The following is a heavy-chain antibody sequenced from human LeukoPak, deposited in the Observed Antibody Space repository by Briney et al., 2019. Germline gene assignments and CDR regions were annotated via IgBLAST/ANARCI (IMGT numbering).Heavy chain of an antibody. CDR1: GVSISSYY. D-gene: IGHD1-26*01. Sequence: PSETLSLTCTVSGVSISSYYWNWIRQPPGKGLEWIAYTYYRWSTNYNPSLTSRVTISVDTSKSQFSLNLSSVTAADTAVYYCATETRERGVFDYWGQGTLVTVSS. V-gene: IGHV4-59*08. CDR2: TYYRWST. J-gene: IGHJ4*02. CDR3: ATETRERGVFDY.